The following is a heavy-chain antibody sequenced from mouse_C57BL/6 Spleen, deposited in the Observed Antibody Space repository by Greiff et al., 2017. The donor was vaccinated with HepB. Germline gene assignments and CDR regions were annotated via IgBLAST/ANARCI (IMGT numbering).Heavy chain of an antibody. CDR1: GYTFTSYW. CDR2: IDPSDSYT. CDR3: ARDTTVAWYFDD. V-gene: IGHV1-69*01. Sequence: QVQLQQPGAELVMPGASVKLSCKASGYTFTSYWMHWVKQRPGQGLEWIGEIDPSDSYTNYNQKFKGKSTLTVDKSSSTAYMQLSSLTSEDSAVYDCARDTTVAWYFDDWGTGTTVTVSS. D-gene: IGHD1-1*01. J-gene: IGHJ1*03.